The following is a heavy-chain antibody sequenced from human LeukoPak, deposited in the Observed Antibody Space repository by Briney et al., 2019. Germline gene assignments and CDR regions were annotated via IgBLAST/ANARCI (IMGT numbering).Heavy chain of an antibody. D-gene: IGHD3-9*01. V-gene: IGHV3-66*01. CDR1: GFIGISDH. CDR2: TYGTGST. CDR3: GRENILTGPYLDQ. Sequence: GGSLRLSCAASGFIGISDHIRWVRQAPGKGLEWVSLTYGTGSTSFADSVRGRFSISRDKSRNTLYLQMDSLRAEDTAVYFCGRENILTGPYLDQWGQGTLVTVSS. J-gene: IGHJ4*02.